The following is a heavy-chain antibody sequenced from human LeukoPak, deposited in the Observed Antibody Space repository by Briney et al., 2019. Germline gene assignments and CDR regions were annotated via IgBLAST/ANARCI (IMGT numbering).Heavy chain of an antibody. CDR2: IWYDGSNK. D-gene: IGHD6-13*01. CDR3: ARDFGSSPFDY. J-gene: IGHJ4*02. CDR1: GFTFSSYG. V-gene: IGHV3-33*01. Sequence: GRSLRLSCAASGFTFSSYGMHWVRQAPGKGLEWVAVIWYDGSNKYYADSVKGRFTISRDNSKNTLYLQMNSLRAEDTAVYYCARDFGSSPFDYWGQGTLVTVSS.